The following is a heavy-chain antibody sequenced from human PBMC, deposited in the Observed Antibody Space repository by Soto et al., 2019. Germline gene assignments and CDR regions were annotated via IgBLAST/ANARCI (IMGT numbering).Heavy chain of an antibody. J-gene: IGHJ5*02. CDR2: ISSSSSTI. V-gene: IGHV3-48*01. D-gene: IGHD6-19*01. CDR3: ARDESSGWGDWFDP. Sequence: EVQLVESGGGLVQPGGSLRLSCAASGFTFSSYSMNWVRQAPGKGLEWVSYISSSSSTIYYADSVKGRFTISRDNAKKSLYLQMNRLRAEDTAVYYCARDESSGWGDWFDPSGQGTLVTVAA. CDR1: GFTFSSYS.